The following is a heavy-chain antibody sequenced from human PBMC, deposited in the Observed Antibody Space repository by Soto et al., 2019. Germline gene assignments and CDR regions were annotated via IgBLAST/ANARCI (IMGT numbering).Heavy chain of an antibody. CDR3: ANGSGSPSSFDY. D-gene: IGHD3-10*01. CDR2: IYYSGST. Sequence: PSETLSLTCTVSGGSISSGGYYWSWIRQHPGKGLEWIGYIYYSGSTYYNPSLKSRVTISVDTSKNQFSLKLSSVTAADTAVYYCANGSGSPSSFDYWGQGTLVTVSS. CDR1: GGSISSGGYY. V-gene: IGHV4-31*03. J-gene: IGHJ4*02.